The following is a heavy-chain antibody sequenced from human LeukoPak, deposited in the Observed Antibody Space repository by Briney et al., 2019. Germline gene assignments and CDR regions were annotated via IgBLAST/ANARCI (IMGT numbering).Heavy chain of an antibody. CDR2: IWYNGSNK. CDR1: GFAFSTYG. Sequence: GRSLRLSCAASGFAFSTYGMHWVRQTPGKGLEWVAIIWYNGSNKHYADSVKGRFTISRDNSKNTLFLEMNGLRAEDTAVYYCARGYCGDSSCYYFDLWGQGTLVTVSS. J-gene: IGHJ4*02. CDR3: ARGYCGDSSCYYFDL. D-gene: IGHD2-15*01. V-gene: IGHV3-33*01.